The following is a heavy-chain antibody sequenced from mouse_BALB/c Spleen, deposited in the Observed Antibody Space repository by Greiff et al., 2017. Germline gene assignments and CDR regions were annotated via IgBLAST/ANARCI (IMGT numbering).Heavy chain of an antibody. CDR1: GFSLTDYG. J-gene: IGHJ4*01. Sequence: VQLVESGPGLVAPSQSLSITCTVSGFSLTDYGVSWLRQPPGKGLEWLGVIWGGGSTYYNSALKSRLRSSKDNAKSQVFLKMNSLQTDDTAMYYCAKHEGERLQYAMDYWGQGTSVTGSS. D-gene: IGHD3-2*02. CDR2: IWGGGST. CDR3: AKHEGERLQYAMDY. V-gene: IGHV2-6-5*01.